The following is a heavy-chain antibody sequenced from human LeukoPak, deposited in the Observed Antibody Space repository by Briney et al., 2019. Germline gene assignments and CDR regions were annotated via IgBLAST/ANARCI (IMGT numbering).Heavy chain of an antibody. CDR1: GGSFSGYY. J-gene: IGHJ4*02. Sequence: SETLSLTCAVYGGSFSGYYWSWIRQPPGKGLEWIGEINHSGSTNYNPSLKSRVTISVDTSKNQFSLKLSSVTAADTAVYYCARGPRSQYYYGSGSYYRPPFDYWGQGTLVTVSS. V-gene: IGHV4-34*01. CDR2: INHSGST. D-gene: IGHD3-10*01. CDR3: ARGPRSQYYYGSGSYYRPPFDY.